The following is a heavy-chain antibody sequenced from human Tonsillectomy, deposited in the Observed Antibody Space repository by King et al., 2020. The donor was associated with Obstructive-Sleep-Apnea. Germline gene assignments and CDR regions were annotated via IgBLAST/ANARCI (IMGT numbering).Heavy chain of an antibody. CDR3: VGVSTSGYYPSPQDY. CDR2: IYHSGSP. D-gene: IGHD3-22*01. J-gene: IGHJ4*02. Sequence: VQLQESGPGLVKPSGTLSLTCVVSGGSISSSNWWRWVRQPPGKGLEWIGEIYHSGSPNYNPSLKSRVSISVDKSKNQFSLRLTSVTAADTAVYYCVGVSTSGYYPSPQDYWGQGTLVTVSS. CDR1: GGSISSSNW. V-gene: IGHV4/OR15-8*01.